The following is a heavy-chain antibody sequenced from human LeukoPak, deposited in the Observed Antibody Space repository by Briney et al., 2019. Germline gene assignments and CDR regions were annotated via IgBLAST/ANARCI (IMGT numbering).Heavy chain of an antibody. CDR3: ARDRGGWLQRSYYFDY. CDR2: IIPILGIA. Sequence: ASVKVSCKASGGTFSSYAISWVRQAPGQGLEWMGRIIPILGIANYAQKFQGRVTITADKSTSTAYMELSSLRSEDTAVYYCARDRGGWLQRSYYFDYWGRGTLVTVSS. V-gene: IGHV1-69*04. D-gene: IGHD3-10*01. CDR1: GGTFSSYA. J-gene: IGHJ4*02.